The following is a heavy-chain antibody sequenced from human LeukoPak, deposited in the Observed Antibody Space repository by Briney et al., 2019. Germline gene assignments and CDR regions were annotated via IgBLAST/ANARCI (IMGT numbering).Heavy chain of an antibody. V-gene: IGHV4-61*02. Sequence: SETVSLTCTVSGGSISSGSYYCSWIRQPAGKGLEWIGRIYTTGSTNYNPSLKSRVTMSVDTSKNQFSLKVSSVTAADTAVYYCARGERLGPDNWGPGTLVTVSS. D-gene: IGHD3-9*01. CDR3: ARGERLGPDN. CDR2: IYTTGST. J-gene: IGHJ4*02. CDR1: GGSISSGSYY.